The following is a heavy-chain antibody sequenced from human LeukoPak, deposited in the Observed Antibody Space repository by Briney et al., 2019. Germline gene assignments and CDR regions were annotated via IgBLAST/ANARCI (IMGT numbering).Heavy chain of an antibody. CDR3: AKVGTAMVIGY. J-gene: IGHJ4*02. Sequence: GGSLRLSCAASGFTFDDYAMHWVRQAPGNGLEWVSGISWNSGSIGYADSVKGRFTISRDNAKNSLYLQMNSLRAEDTALYYCAKVGTAMVIGYWGQGTLVTVSS. V-gene: IGHV3-9*01. CDR2: ISWNSGSI. D-gene: IGHD5-18*01. CDR1: GFTFDDYA.